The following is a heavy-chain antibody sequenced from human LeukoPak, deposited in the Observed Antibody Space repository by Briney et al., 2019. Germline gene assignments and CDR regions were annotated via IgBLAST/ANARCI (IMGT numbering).Heavy chain of an antibody. V-gene: IGHV4-34*01. CDR1: GGSFSGYY. J-gene: IGHJ4*02. Sequence: HAATLSLTCAVYGGSFSGYYWSWIRQPPGKGLEWIGEITHSGSTNYNPSLKSRVTISVDTSKNQFSLKLSSVTAADTAVYYCGRGGSFDYWGQGTLVTVSS. CDR3: GRGGSFDY. D-gene: IGHD2-15*01. CDR2: ITHSGST.